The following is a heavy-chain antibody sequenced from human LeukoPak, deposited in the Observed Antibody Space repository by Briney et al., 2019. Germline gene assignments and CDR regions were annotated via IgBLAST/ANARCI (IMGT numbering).Heavy chain of an antibody. V-gene: IGHV3-7*01. CDR1: GFAFGDYW. CDR3: ASELHSSSWYDY. CDR2: IKKDGSEK. J-gene: IGHJ4*02. D-gene: IGHD6-13*01. Sequence: PGGSLTLSCAPSGFAFGDYWMTWVRQAPGKGREWVANIKKDGSEKYYVASVRGRFTKSRDHAKNSLYLQMSSLRAEDTAVYYCASELHSSSWYDYWGQGTLVTVSS.